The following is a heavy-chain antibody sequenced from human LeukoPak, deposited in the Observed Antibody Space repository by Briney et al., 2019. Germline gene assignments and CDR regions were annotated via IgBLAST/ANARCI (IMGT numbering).Heavy chain of an antibody. CDR3: AKDMKIAAAGMDY. D-gene: IGHD6-13*01. J-gene: IGHJ4*02. V-gene: IGHV3-9*01. CDR2: ISWNSGSI. CDR1: GFTFDDYA. Sequence: GRSLRLSCAASGFTFDDYAMYWVRQAPGKGLEWVSGISWNSGSIGYADSVKGRFTISRDNAKNSLYLQMNSLRAEDTALYYCAKDMKIAAAGMDYWGQGTLVTVSS.